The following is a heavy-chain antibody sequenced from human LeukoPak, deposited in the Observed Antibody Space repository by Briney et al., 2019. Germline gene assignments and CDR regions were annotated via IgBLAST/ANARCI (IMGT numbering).Heavy chain of an antibody. CDR2: INHSGST. Sequence: SETLSLTCAVYGGSFSGYYWSWIRQPPGKGLEWIGEINHSGSTNYNPSLKSRVTISVDTSKNQFSLKLRSVTAADTAVYYCARRSTFLGYCSSTSCYGRNWFDPWGQGTLVTVSS. CDR1: GGSFSGYY. D-gene: IGHD2-2*01. J-gene: IGHJ5*02. CDR3: ARRSTFLGYCSSTSCYGRNWFDP. V-gene: IGHV4-34*01.